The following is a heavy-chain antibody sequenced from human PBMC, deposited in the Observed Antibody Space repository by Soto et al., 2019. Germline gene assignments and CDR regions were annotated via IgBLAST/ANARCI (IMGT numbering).Heavy chain of an antibody. D-gene: IGHD5-12*01. Sequence: PSETLSFTCAVYGGSFSGYYWSWIRQPPGKGLEWIGEINHSGSTNYNPSLKSRVTISVDTSKNQFSLKLSSVTAADTAVYYCARGLVATLRGGYYYYGMDVWGQGTTVTVSS. CDR2: INHSGST. CDR3: ARGLVATLRGGYYYYGMDV. CDR1: GGSFSGYY. V-gene: IGHV4-34*01. J-gene: IGHJ6*02.